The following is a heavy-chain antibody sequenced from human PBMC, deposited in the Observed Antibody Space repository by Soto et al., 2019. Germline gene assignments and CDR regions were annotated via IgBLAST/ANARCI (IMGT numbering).Heavy chain of an antibody. Sequence: PGGSLRLSCAASGFTFSSYSMNWVRQAPGKGLEWVSSISSSSSYIYYADSVKGRFTISRDNAKNSLYLQMNSLRAEDTAVYYCAAGGYSGSYFPYYWGQGTLVPVSS. D-gene: IGHD1-26*01. CDR1: GFTFSSYS. V-gene: IGHV3-21*01. CDR3: AAGGYSGSYFPYY. J-gene: IGHJ4*02. CDR2: ISSSSSYI.